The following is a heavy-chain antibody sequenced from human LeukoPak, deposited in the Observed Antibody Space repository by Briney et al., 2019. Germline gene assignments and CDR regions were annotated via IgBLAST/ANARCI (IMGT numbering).Heavy chain of an antibody. CDR3: ARDRRNKY. J-gene: IGHJ4*02. CDR2: ISYSGST. V-gene: IGHV4-59*01. CDR1: GASISSYY. Sequence: SETLSLTCTVSGASISSYYWSWIRQPPGKGLEWIGYISYSGSTNYNPSLKSRVTISVDTSKNQFSLKLSSVTAADTAVYYCARDRRNKYWGQGTLVTVSS.